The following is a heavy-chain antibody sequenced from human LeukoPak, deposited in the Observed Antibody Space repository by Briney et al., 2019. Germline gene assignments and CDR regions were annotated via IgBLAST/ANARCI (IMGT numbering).Heavy chain of an antibody. D-gene: IGHD3-22*01. V-gene: IGHV4-34*01. Sequence: PSETLSLTCAVYGGSFSGYYWSWIRQPPGKGLEWIGEINHSGSTNYNPSLKSRVTISVDTSKNQFSLKLSSVTAADTAVYYCARAPSPNYYDSSGYSNDAFDIWGQGTMVTVSS. CDR1: GGSFSGYY. CDR3: ARAPSPNYYDSSGYSNDAFDI. CDR2: INHSGST. J-gene: IGHJ3*02.